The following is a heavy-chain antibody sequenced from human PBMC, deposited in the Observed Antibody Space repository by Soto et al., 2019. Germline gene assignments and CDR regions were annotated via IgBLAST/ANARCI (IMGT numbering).Heavy chain of an antibody. CDR1: GFTFSNYA. CDR3: AKAGCSGGTCYLYYFDY. Sequence: GASLRLSCAASGFTFSNYAMSWVRQAPGKGLEWVSTISGRGGNTYYADSVKGRFTISRDNSRNTLYLQMDSLRVEDSAVYSCAKAGCSGGTCYLYYFDYWGQGALVTVSS. D-gene: IGHD2-15*01. CDR2: ISGRGGNT. V-gene: IGHV3-23*01. J-gene: IGHJ4*02.